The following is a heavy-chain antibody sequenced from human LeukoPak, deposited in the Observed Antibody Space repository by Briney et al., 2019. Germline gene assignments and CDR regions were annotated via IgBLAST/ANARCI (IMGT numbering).Heavy chain of an antibody. D-gene: IGHD2-15*01. CDR1: GGFISSSNW. J-gene: IGHJ5*02. Sequence: SETLSLTCAVSGGFISSSNWWSWVRQPPGKGLEWIGEIYHSGSTSYNPSLKSRVTISVDKSKNQFSLKLSSVTAADTAVYYCARVVVEVWFDPWGQGTLVTVSS. CDR2: IYHSGST. V-gene: IGHV4-4*02. CDR3: ARVVVEVWFDP.